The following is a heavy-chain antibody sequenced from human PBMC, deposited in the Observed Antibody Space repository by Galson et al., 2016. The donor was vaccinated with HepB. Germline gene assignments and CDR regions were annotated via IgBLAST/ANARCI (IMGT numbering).Heavy chain of an antibody. CDR2: IYYSGST. CDR1: GDSVKYYY. J-gene: IGHJ6*02. Sequence: SETLSLTCAVSGDSVKYYYWSCIRQPPGKGLEWIGYIYYSGSTNYNPSLKSRVTISVDTSKNQFSLRLSSVTAADTAVYYCARHFSGGYGSYYYYGMDVWGQGTTVTVSS. CDR3: ARHFSGGYGSYYYYGMDV. V-gene: IGHV4-59*08. D-gene: IGHD3-10*01.